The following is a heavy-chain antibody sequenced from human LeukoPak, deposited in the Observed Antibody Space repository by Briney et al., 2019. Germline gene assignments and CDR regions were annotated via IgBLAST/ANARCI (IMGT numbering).Heavy chain of an antibody. CDR3: AREGRGYYGDFDY. Sequence: GGSLRLSCSASGFTFSDYDMNWIRQAPGKGQEWVSYIRNSGTTIYDADSVKGRFTTSRDNAKNSLYLQMNSLRAEDTAVYYCAREGRGYYGDFDYWGQGTLVTVSS. CDR2: IRNSGTTI. J-gene: IGHJ4*02. D-gene: IGHD3-22*01. V-gene: IGHV3-11*01. CDR1: GFTFSDYD.